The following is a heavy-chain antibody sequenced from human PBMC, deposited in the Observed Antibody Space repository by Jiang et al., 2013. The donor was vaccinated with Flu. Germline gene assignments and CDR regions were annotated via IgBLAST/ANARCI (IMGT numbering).Heavy chain of an antibody. Sequence: SGAEVKKPGSSVRVSCKASGGTFSSYAISWVRQAPGQGLEWMGGIIPILGIANYAQKFQGRVTITADKSTSTAYMELSSLRSEDTAVYYCARGDLVGATPLGYFQHWGQGTLVTVSS. CDR3: ARGDLVGATPLGYFQH. D-gene: IGHD1-26*01. CDR2: IIPILGIA. V-gene: IGHV1-69*10. CDR1: GGTFSSYA. J-gene: IGHJ1*01.